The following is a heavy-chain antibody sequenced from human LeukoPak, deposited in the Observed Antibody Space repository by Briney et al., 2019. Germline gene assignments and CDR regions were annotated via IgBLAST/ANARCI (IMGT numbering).Heavy chain of an antibody. D-gene: IGHD2/OR15-2a*01. CDR1: GLTFSSYW. Sequence: GGSLRLSCAASGLTFSSYWMTWVRQAPGKGLEWVANIKQAGTQKYYVDSVEGRFTISRDNAKNSLFLQMNSLRAEDTAVYFCARGQYFSTTYYFDYWGQGTLVTVSS. CDR2: IKQAGTQK. J-gene: IGHJ4*02. V-gene: IGHV3-7*03. CDR3: ARGQYFSTTYYFDY.